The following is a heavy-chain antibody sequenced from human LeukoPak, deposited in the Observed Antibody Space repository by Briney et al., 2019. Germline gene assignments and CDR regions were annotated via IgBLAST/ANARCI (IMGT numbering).Heavy chain of an antibody. CDR2: IYYSGST. Sequence: SETLSLTCTVSGGSTSSYYWSWIRQPPGKGLEWIGYIYYSGSTNYNPSLKSRVTISVDTSKNQFSLKLSSVTAADTAVYYCARRRMHHSYYYGMDVWGQGTTVTVSS. D-gene: IGHD1-14*01. J-gene: IGHJ6*02. CDR3: ARRRMHHSYYYGMDV. CDR1: GGSTSSYY. V-gene: IGHV4-59*01.